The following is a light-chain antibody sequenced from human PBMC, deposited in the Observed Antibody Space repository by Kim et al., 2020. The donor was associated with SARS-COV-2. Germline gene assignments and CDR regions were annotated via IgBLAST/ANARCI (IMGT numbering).Light chain of an antibody. V-gene: IGKV3-20*01. J-gene: IGKJ1*01. CDR2: GAS. CDR3: QQYGSSPWT. CDR1: QSVSSSY. Sequence: IVLTQSPGTLSLSPGERATLSCRASQSVSSSYLAWYRQRPGQSPSLLIYGASRRATGIPDRFSGSGSGTDFTLTITRLEPEDFAVYYCQQYGSSPWTFGQGTKVEIK.